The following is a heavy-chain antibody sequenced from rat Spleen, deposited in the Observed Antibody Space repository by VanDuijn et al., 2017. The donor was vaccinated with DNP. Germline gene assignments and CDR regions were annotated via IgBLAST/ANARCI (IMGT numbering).Heavy chain of an antibody. J-gene: IGHJ1*01. Sequence: VQLKESGPGLVQPSQTLSLTCTVAGFSLTSNNVHWVRQPPGKGLEWMGRMWYDGDTAYNSALKSRLSISRDTSKNQVFLKMNSLQTDDTGTYYCTRDPNSSYWFFDFWGPGTMVTVSS. CDR1: GFSLTSNN. D-gene: IGHD5-1*01. V-gene: IGHV2-63*01. CDR3: TRDPNSSYWFFDF. CDR2: MWYDGDT.